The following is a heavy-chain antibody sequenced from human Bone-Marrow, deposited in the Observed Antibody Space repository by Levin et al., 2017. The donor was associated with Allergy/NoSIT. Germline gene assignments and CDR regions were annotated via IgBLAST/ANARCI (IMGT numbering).Heavy chain of an antibody. J-gene: IGHJ5*01. D-gene: IGHD1-26*01. CDR3: VRGGGGAYQFDP. CDR1: GGSISSYY. V-gene: IGHV4-4*07. CDR2: ILASGST. Sequence: SETLSLTCTVSGGSISSYYWTWIRQPAGKGLEWIGRILASGSTNYNPSLKSRVTMSVDTSKDQFSLNLSSATAADTAVYYCVRGGGGAYQFDPWGQGTLVTVSS.